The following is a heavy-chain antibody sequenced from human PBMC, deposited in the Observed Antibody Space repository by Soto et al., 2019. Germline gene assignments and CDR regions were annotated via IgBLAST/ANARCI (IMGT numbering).Heavy chain of an antibody. CDR3: ASNSYGYTIYDY. J-gene: IGHJ4*02. CDR2: IDYSGRP. V-gene: IGHV4-30-4*01. D-gene: IGHD5-18*01. CDR1: GGSISSGDYY. Sequence: QVQLQESGPGLVKPSQTLSLTCTVSGGSISSGDYYWSWIRQPPGKGLEWIGYIDYSGRPYYTPCLRGRVTISVDTSNHQSSLTLSSVTAADTAVYYCASNSYGYTIYDYWGQGTLVTVSS.